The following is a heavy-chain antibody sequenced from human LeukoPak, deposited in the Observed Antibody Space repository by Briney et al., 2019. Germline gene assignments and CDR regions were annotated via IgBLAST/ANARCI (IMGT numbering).Heavy chain of an antibody. CDR1: GYTFTSYG. CDR3: ARDIVVVPAAIGHEDAFDI. CDR2: ISAYNGNT. J-gene: IGHJ3*02. D-gene: IGHD2-2*02. Sequence: GASVKVSCKASGYTFTSYGISWVRQAPGQGLEWMGWISAYNGNTNYAQKLQGRVTMTTDTSTSTAYMELRSLRSDDTAVYYCARDIVVVPAAIGHEDAFDIWGQGTMVTVSS. V-gene: IGHV1-18*01.